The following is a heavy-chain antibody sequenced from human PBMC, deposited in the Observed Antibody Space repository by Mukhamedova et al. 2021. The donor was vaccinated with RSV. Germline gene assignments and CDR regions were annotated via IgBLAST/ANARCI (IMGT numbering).Heavy chain of an antibody. D-gene: IGHD2-2*02. J-gene: IGHJ4*02. CDR3: ARSDQLLYGYFDY. Sequence: AASVKGRFTIPRDDSKNSLYLQMNSLKTEDTAVYYCARSDQLLYGYFDYWGQGTLVTVSS. V-gene: IGHV3-72*01.